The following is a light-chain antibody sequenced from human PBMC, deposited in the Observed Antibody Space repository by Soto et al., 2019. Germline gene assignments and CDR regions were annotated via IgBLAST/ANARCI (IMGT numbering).Light chain of an antibody. CDR2: GAS. V-gene: IGKV1-5*01. CDR1: QSISTW. CDR3: QQYNNYPRT. Sequence: DIQLTQSPSTLSASVGDRVTITCRASQSISTWLAWYQQKSGKAPKLLIYGASTLQRGVPSRFSGSGSGTEFTLTISSLQPDDFATYYCQQYNNYPRTFGQGTKVDIK. J-gene: IGKJ1*01.